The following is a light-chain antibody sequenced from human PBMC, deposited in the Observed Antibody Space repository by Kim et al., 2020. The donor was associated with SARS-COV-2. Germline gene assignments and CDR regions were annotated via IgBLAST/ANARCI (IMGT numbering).Light chain of an antibody. CDR2: LGS. CDR1: QSLLHSNGYSY. V-gene: IGKV2-28*01. CDR3: MQALQTPT. Sequence: GEPASVSCGSSQSLLHSNGYSYLDWYLQKPGQSPQLLIYLGSNRASGVPDRFSGSGSGTDFTLKISRVEAEDVGVYYCMQALQTPTFGQGTKLEI. J-gene: IGKJ2*01.